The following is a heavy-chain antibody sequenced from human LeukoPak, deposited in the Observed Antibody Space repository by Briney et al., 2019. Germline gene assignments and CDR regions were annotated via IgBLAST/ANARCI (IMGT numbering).Heavy chain of an antibody. CDR2: IYHSGST. Sequence: SQTLSLTCAVSGGSISSGGYSWSWIRQPPGKGLEWIGYIYHSGSTYYNPSLKSRVTISVDRSKNQSSLKLSSVTAADTAVYYCARGGDDYNPIDYWGQGTLATVSS. J-gene: IGHJ4*02. D-gene: IGHD5-24*01. CDR1: GGSISSGGYS. CDR3: ARGGDDYNPIDY. V-gene: IGHV4-30-2*01.